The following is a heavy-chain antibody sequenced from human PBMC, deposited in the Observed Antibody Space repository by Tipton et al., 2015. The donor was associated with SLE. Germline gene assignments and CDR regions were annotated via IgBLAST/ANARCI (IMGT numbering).Heavy chain of an antibody. CDR3: ARDIGKRGYNYGWDY. CDR1: GFMFSSYA. CDR2: IYSGGST. J-gene: IGHJ4*02. V-gene: IGHV3-53*01. Sequence: GSLRLSCAASGFMFSSYAMSWVRQAPGRGLEWVSVIYSGGSTYYADSVKGRFTISRDNSKNTLYLQMNSLRAEDTAVYYCARDIGKRGYNYGWDYWGQGTLVTVSS. D-gene: IGHD5-18*01.